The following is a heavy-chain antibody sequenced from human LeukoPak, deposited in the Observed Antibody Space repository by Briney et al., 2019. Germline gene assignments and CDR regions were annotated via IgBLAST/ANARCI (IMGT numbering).Heavy chain of an antibody. CDR1: GFTFSSYA. D-gene: IGHD6-6*01. Sequence: AGGSLRLSCAASGFTFSSYAMSWVRQAPGKGLEWVSAISGSGGSTYYADSVKGRFTISRDNSKNTLYLQMNSLRAEDTAVYYCARMGTYSSSFDYWGQGTLVTVSS. CDR3: ARMGTYSSSFDY. V-gene: IGHV3-23*01. CDR2: ISGSGGST. J-gene: IGHJ4*02.